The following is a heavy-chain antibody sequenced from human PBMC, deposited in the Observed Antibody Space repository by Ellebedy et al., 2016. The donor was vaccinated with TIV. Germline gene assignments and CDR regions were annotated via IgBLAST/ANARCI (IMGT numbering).Heavy chain of an antibody. Sequence: GESLKISCVGSGFTFDDYGMNWVRQAPGKGLEWVANIKPGGNEKFYVGPVVGRFTISRDNANNSLYLQMDSLRAEDTAVYYCATDEGIYWGQGTLVTVSS. J-gene: IGHJ4*02. V-gene: IGHV3-7*03. CDR1: GFTFDDYG. CDR3: ATDEGIY. CDR2: IKPGGNEK. D-gene: IGHD3-10*01.